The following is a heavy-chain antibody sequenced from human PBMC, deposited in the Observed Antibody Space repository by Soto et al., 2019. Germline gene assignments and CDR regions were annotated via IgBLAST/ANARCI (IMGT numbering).Heavy chain of an antibody. CDR3: ARQRTSVVTQAYFDV. Sequence: SETRSLTCTFSVGPFISFGYYWNCILQHPWKGLHLIVYISDSVSTYNNPSLRSRVSMSIYTSKDQFSLKLKSVTAADTALYFCARQRTSVVTQAYFDVWGPGSLVTVSS. CDR1: VGPFISFGYY. V-gene: IGHV4-39*01. CDR2: ISDSVST. D-gene: IGHD2-21*02. J-gene: IGHJ4*02.